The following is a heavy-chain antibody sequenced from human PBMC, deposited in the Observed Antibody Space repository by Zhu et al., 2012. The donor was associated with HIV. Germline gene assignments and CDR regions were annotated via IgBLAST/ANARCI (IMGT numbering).Heavy chain of an antibody. CDR3: ARDSRAYCGGDCYSPVDY. D-gene: IGHD2-21*02. J-gene: IGHJ4*02. V-gene: IGHV3-20*04. Sequence: EVQLVESGGGVVRPGGSLRLSCAASGFTFDDYGMSWVRQAPGKGLEWVSGINWNGGSTGYADSVKGRFTISRDNAKNSLYLQMNSLRAEDTASYYCARDSRAYCGGDCYSPVDYWGQGTLVTVSS. CDR2: INWNGGST. CDR1: GFTFDDYG.